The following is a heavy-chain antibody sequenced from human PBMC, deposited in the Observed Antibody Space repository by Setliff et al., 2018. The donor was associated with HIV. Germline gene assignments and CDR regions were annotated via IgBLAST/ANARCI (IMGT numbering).Heavy chain of an antibody. CDR3: ARDRRYYDSSGYWYNWFDP. CDR1: GGSISSRTYY. D-gene: IGHD3-22*01. V-gene: IGHV4-39*02. J-gene: IGHJ5*02. Sequence: SETLSLTCSVSGGSISSRTYYWAWIRQPPGKGLEWIGNIYYSGSTYYNPSLKSRGAMSVDTSKNQFSLKLSSVTAADTAVYYCARDRRYYDSSGYWYNWFDPWGQGTLVTVSS. CDR2: IYYSGST.